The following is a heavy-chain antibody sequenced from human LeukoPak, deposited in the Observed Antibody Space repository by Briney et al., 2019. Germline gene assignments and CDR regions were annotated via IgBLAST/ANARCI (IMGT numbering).Heavy chain of an antibody. CDR1: GFTFSSYA. J-gene: IGHJ4*02. CDR3: AREGYCSGGSCLFDY. D-gene: IGHD2-15*01. V-gene: IGHV3-23*01. CDR2: ISGSGGST. Sequence: GGSLRLSCAASGFTFSSYAMSWVRQAPGKGLEWVSAISGSGGSTYYADSVKGRFTISRDNSKNTLYLQMNSLRAEDTAVYYCAREGYCSGGSCLFDYWGQGTLVTVSS.